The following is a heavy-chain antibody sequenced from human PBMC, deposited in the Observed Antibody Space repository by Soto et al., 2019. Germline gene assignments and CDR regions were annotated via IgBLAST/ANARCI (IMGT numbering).Heavy chain of an antibody. CDR2: ISYDGSNK. D-gene: IGHD6-13*01. V-gene: IGHV3-30*04. CDR1: GFTFSSYA. Sequence: GGSLRLSCAASGFTFSSYAMHWVRQAPGKGLEWVAVISYDGSNKYYADSVKGRFTISRDNSKNTLYLQMNSLRAEDTAVYYCARASGYSSSWYELPLDYWGQGTLVTVSS. CDR3: ARASGYSSSWYELPLDY. J-gene: IGHJ4*02.